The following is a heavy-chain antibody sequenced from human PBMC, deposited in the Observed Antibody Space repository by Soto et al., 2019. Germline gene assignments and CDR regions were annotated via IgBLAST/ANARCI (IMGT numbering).Heavy chain of an antibody. D-gene: IGHD6-6*01. V-gene: IGHV3-23*01. J-gene: IGHJ4*02. Sequence: SGGSLRLSCAASGFTFSSYAMNWVRQAPGKGLEWVSAISGSGGSTYYADSVKGRFTISRDNSKNTLYLQMNSLRAEDTAVYYCAKAGHTSSSPAPADYWGQGTLVTVSS. CDR3: AKAGHTSSSPAPADY. CDR1: GFTFSSYA. CDR2: ISGSGGST.